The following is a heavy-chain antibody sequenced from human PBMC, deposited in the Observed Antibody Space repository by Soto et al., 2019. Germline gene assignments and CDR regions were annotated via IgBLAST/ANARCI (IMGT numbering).Heavy chain of an antibody. J-gene: IGHJ4*02. Sequence: GSGPTLVNPTQTLTLTCTFSGVSLSTVGMHVSWIRQPPGKALEWLARIDWDDDKWYSPSLKTRLTISKDTSKNRVVLKMTNMDPVDTATYYCARMTTTHSFAFWGQGTLVTVSS. CDR2: IDWDDDK. CDR3: ARMTTTHSFAF. D-gene: IGHD4-4*01. CDR1: GVSLSTVGMH. V-gene: IGHV2-70*04.